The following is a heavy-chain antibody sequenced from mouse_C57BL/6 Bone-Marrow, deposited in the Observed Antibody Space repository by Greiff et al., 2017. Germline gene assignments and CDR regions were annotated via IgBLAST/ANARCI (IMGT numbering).Heavy chain of an antibody. J-gene: IGHJ3*01. CDR2: ISSGGSYT. D-gene: IGHD2-3*01. CDR3: ARRGYYGFAY. CDR1: GFTFSSYG. V-gene: IGHV5-6*01. Sequence: EVHLVESGGDLVKPGGSLKLSCAASGFTFSSYGMSWVRQTPDKRLEWVATISSGGSYTYYPDSVKGRFTISRDKAKNTLYLQMSSLKSEDTAMYYCARRGYYGFAYWGQGTLVTVSA.